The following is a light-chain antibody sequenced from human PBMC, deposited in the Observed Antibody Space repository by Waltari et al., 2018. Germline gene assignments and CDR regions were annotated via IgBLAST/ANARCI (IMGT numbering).Light chain of an antibody. J-gene: IGLJ3*02. V-gene: IGLV2-14*01. Sequence: QTALPQPASASGPPGPPITISCTGTSSDGGGYNTVSWYQQHPGKAPKPMIYDDSKRPSGVSNRFTGSKSANTASLPISGLQSEAGADYYCSSDTSSTTPYWVFGGGTNLTVL. CDR2: DDS. CDR1: SSDGGGYNT. CDR3: SSDTSSTTPYWV.